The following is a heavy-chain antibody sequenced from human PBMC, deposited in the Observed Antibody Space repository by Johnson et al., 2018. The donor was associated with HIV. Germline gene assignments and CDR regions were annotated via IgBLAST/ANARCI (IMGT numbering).Heavy chain of an antibody. D-gene: IGHD1-26*01. CDR1: GFTFTSYG. V-gene: IGHV3-30*03. CDR2: ISYDGSNK. Sequence: QEQLVESGGGVVQPGRSLRLSCAASGFTFTSYGMHWVRQAPGKGLEWVAVISYDGSNKYYADSVKGRFTISRNNSKNTLDLQMNRLRAQDTAVYYCARDWEGYAFDIWGQGTMVTVSS. CDR3: ARDWEGYAFDI. J-gene: IGHJ3*02.